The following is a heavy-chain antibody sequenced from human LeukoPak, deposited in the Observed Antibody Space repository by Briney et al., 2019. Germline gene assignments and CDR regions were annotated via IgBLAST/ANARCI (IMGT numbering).Heavy chain of an antibody. CDR2: IDNDGSDT. CDR3: VRDRPHNWFDP. J-gene: IGHJ5*02. V-gene: IGHV3-74*01. CDR1: GFTFTSHW. D-gene: IGHD6-6*01. Sequence: GGSLRLSCAASGFTFTSHWMHWVRQAPGKGLVWVSRIDNDGSDTTYADSVRGRFTISRDNAKNTLYLQMDSLRAKDTAVYYCVRDRPHNWFDPWGQGTLVTVSS.